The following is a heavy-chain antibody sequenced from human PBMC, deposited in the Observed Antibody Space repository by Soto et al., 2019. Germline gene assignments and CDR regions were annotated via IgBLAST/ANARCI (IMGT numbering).Heavy chain of an antibody. J-gene: IGHJ4*02. V-gene: IGHV4-30-2*01. Sequence: SETLSLTCTVSGASITYGGYSWSWIRQTPGKGLEWIGYINHLETTFYNPSFESRLTLSIDRAKNQFSLKLHSMSAADRAVYFCARGGGSDSFDYWGQGILVTVSS. CDR3: ARGGGSDSFDY. CDR2: INHLETT. D-gene: IGHD1-26*01. CDR1: GASITYGGYS.